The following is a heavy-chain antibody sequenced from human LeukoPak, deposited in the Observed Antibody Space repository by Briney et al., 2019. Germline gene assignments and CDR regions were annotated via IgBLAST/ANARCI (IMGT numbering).Heavy chain of an antibody. CDR1: GFTFSSYA. Sequence: PGGSLRLSCAASGFTFSSYAMSWVRQAPGRGLEWVSAISGSVGSTYYADSVKGRFTISRDNSKNTLYLQMNSLRAEDTAVYYCAKVVRGALLTGAFDSWGQGTMVTVSS. V-gene: IGHV3-23*01. J-gene: IGHJ3*02. CDR3: AKVVRGALLTGAFDS. D-gene: IGHD3-10*01. CDR2: ISGSVGST.